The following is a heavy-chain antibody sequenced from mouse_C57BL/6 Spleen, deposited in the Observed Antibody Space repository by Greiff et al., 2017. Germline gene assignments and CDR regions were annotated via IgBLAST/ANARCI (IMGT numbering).Heavy chain of an antibody. D-gene: IGHD2-4*01. V-gene: IGHV3-6*01. CDR2: ISYDGSN. Sequence: EVKLMESGPGLVKPSQSLSLTCSVTGYSITSGYYWNWIRQFPGNKLEWMGYISYDGSNNYNPSLKNRISITRDTSKNQFFLKLNSVTTEDTATYYCARGNDYDAGYYYAMDYWGQGTSVTVSS. J-gene: IGHJ4*01. CDR3: ARGNDYDAGYYYAMDY. CDR1: GYSITSGYY.